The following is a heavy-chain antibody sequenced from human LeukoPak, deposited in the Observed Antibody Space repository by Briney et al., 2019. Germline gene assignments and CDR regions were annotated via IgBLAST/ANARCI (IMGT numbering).Heavy chain of an antibody. CDR2: IYYSGST. CDR3: ARVGPAVRGVIIVGYYFDY. Sequence: SETLSLTCSVSGGSISSYYWGWIRQPPGKGLEWIGSIYYSGSTYYNPSLKSRVTISVDTSKNQFSLKLSSVTAADTAVYYCARVGPAVRGVIIVGYYFDYWGQGTLVTVSS. CDR1: GGSISSYY. V-gene: IGHV4-39*07. D-gene: IGHD3-10*01. J-gene: IGHJ4*02.